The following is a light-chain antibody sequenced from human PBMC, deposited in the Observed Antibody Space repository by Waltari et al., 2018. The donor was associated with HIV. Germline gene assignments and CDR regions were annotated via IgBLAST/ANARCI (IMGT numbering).Light chain of an antibody. V-gene: IGKV1-5*03. CDR3: QHYNTSSPWT. CDR2: KAS. Sequence: DIQMTQSPSTLSTSEGDRIPITCRASQNIDTWLAWYQQKAGKAPKLLVYKASSLESGVPTRFSGSGSGTEFTLTISSLQPDDYATYYCQHYNTSSPWTFGQGTRVDI. J-gene: IGKJ1*01. CDR1: QNIDTW.